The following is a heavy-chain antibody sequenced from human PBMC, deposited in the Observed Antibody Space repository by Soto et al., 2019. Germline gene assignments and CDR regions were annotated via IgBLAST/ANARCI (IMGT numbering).Heavy chain of an antibody. V-gene: IGHV4-59*08. J-gene: IGHJ4*02. Sequence: SETLSLTCTVSGGSIRSYCWTWIRQPPGEGLEWIGCICYSGTTNYNPSLKSRVTISVDTQKNQFSLKLSSVTAADTAVYYCASFRGWPTYYIDYWGQGTLVTVSS. CDR2: ICYSGTT. D-gene: IGHD3-10*01. CDR1: GGSIRSYC. CDR3: ASFRGWPTYYIDY.